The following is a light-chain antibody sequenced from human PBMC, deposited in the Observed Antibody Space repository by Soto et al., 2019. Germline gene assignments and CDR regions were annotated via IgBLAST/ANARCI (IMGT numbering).Light chain of an antibody. CDR2: EVT. V-gene: IGLV2-23*02. J-gene: IGLJ1*01. CDR3: CSYAGNSLYV. Sequence: QSVLTQPASVSGSPGQSITISCTGTTSDVGTCNFVSWYQQHPGKAPKLILYEVTNRPSGVSNRFSGSKSGNTASLTISGLQAEDEADYYCCSYAGNSLYVFGTGTKVTVL. CDR1: TSDVGTCNF.